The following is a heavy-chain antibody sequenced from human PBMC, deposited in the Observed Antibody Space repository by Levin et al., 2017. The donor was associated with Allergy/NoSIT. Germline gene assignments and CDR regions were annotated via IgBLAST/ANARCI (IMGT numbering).Heavy chain of an antibody. CDR3: ARCFRVLRYFDWLYWFDP. Sequence: PSQTLSLTCTVSGGSISSSAYYWGWIRQPPGKGLEWIGSIYYSGSTYYNPSLKSRVTISVDTSKNQFSLKLSSVTAADTAVYYCARCFRVLRYFDWLYWFDPWGQGTLVTVSS. CDR1: GGSISSSAYY. D-gene: IGHD3-9*01. V-gene: IGHV4-39*01. CDR2: IYYSGST. J-gene: IGHJ5*02.